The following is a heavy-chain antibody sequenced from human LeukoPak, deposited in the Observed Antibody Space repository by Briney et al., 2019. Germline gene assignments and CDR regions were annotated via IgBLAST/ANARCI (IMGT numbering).Heavy chain of an antibody. Sequence: GGSLRLSCAASGFTFSSYAMHWVRQAPGKGLEWVAVISYDGSNKYYADSVKCRFTISRDNSKNTLYLQMNSLRAEDTAVYYCARGPAAYCSSTSCRYYYYYGMDVWGQGTTVTVSS. CDR3: ARGPAAYCSSTSCRYYYYYGMDV. CDR1: GFTFSSYA. J-gene: IGHJ6*02. V-gene: IGHV3-30-3*01. CDR2: ISYDGSNK. D-gene: IGHD2-2*01.